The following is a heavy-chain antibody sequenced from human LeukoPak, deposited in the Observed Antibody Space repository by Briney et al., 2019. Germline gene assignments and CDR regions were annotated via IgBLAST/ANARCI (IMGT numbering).Heavy chain of an antibody. CDR1: GYTFTGYY. D-gene: IGHD4-17*01. Sequence: GASVKVSCKASGYTFTGYYMHWVRQAPGQGLEWMGWINPNSGGTNYAQKFQGWVTMTRDTSISTAYMELSRLRSDDTAVYYCARWGYGDAYYFDYWGQGTLVAVSS. CDR2: INPNSGGT. V-gene: IGHV1-2*04. J-gene: IGHJ4*02. CDR3: ARWGYGDAYYFDY.